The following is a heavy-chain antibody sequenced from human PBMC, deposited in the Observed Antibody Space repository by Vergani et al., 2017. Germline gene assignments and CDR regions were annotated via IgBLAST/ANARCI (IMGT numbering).Heavy chain of an antibody. Sequence: QVQLQESGPGLVKPSQTLSLTCTVSGGSISSGSYYWSWIRQPAGKGLEWIGYIYYSGSTNYNPSLKSRVTISVDTSKNQFSLKLSSVTAADTAVYYCARRPSMMRLPYFDYWGQGTLVTVSS. J-gene: IGHJ4*02. V-gene: IGHV4-61*10. D-gene: IGHD5-18*01. CDR1: GGSISSGSYY. CDR2: IYYSGST. CDR3: ARRPSMMRLPYFDY.